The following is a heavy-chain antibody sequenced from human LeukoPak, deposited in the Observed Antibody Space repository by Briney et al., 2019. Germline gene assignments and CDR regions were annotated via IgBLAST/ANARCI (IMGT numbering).Heavy chain of an antibody. Sequence: GGSLRLSCAAPGFTFSSYGMHWVRQAPGKGLEWVAFIRYDGSYKYYADSVKGRFTISRDNSKNTLYLQMNSLRAEDTAVYYCAKDIGPIALDAFDIWGQGTMVTVSS. CDR3: AKDIGPIALDAFDI. CDR2: IRYDGSYK. J-gene: IGHJ3*02. D-gene: IGHD6-13*01. V-gene: IGHV3-30*02. CDR1: GFTFSSYG.